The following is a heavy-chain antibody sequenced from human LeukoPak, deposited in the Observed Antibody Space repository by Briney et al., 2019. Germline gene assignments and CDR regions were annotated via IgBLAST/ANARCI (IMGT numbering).Heavy chain of an antibody. CDR3: ARDRYYYDSSGYYRLDY. Sequence: SETLSLTCIVSAGSVSTIDYYWAWIRLPPGKGLEWIGSLSYTGGPFYNASLKGRATISVDHSKNQFFLSLTSVTAADSAVYYCARDRYYYDSSGYYRLDYWGQGTLVTVSS. V-gene: IGHV4-39*07. CDR2: LSYTGGP. D-gene: IGHD3-22*01. J-gene: IGHJ4*02. CDR1: AGSVSTIDYY.